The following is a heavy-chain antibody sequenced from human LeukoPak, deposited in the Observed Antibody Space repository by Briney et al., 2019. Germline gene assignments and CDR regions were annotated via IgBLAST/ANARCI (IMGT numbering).Heavy chain of an antibody. CDR3: ARLGGSYSYYYYGMDV. J-gene: IGHJ6*02. CDR1: GGSISSYY. V-gene: IGHV4-59*08. Sequence: PSETLSLTCTVSGGSISSYYWSWIRQPPGKGLEWIGYIYYSGSTNYNPSLKSRVTISVDTSKNQFSLKLSFVTAADTAVYYCARLGGSYSYYYYGMDVWGQGTTVTVSS. D-gene: IGHD1-26*01. CDR2: IYYSGST.